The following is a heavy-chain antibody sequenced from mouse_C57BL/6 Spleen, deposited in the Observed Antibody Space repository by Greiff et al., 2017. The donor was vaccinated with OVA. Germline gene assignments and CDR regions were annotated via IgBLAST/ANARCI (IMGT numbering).Heavy chain of an antibody. D-gene: IGHD2-1*01. CDR2: IYPGGGYT. CDR3: ARGGNYGFDY. V-gene: IGHV1-63*01. CDR1: GYTFTNYW. Sequence: QVQLQQSGAELVRPGTSVKMSCKASGYTFTNYWIGWAKQRPGHGLEWIGDIYPGGGYTNYNEKFKGKATLTADKSSSTAYMQFSSLTSEDSAIYYCARGGNYGFDYWGQGTTLTVSS. J-gene: IGHJ2*01.